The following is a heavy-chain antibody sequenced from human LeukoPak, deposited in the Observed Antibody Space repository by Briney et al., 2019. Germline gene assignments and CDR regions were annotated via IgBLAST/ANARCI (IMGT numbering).Heavy chain of an antibody. V-gene: IGHV3-48*02. D-gene: IGHD5-18*01. CDR2: ITASGTAM. CDR3: ARADSYGYYFDY. Sequence: GGSLRLSCAASGFTFSSYSMNWVRQAPGKGLEWVSHITASGTAMFYADSVKGRFTISRDNAKNSLYLQMNSLRDEDTAVYYCARADSYGYYFDYWGQGTLVTVSS. CDR1: GFTFSSYS. J-gene: IGHJ4*02.